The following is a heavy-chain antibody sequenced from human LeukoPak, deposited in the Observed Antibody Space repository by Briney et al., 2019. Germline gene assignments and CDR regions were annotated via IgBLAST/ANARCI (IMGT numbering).Heavy chain of an antibody. CDR1: GFTFSSYE. Sequence: GGSLRLSCAASGFTFSSYEMNWVRQATGKGLEWVSYISSSGSTIYYADSVKGRFTISRDNAKNSLYLQMNSLRAEDTAVYYCARGPWSYRSYSYYYYGMDVWGQGTTVTVSS. V-gene: IGHV3-48*03. CDR3: ARGPWSYRSYSYYYYGMDV. CDR2: ISSSGSTI. D-gene: IGHD3-16*02. J-gene: IGHJ6*02.